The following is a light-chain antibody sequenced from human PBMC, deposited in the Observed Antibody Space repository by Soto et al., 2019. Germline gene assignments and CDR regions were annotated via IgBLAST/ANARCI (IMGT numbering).Light chain of an antibody. CDR3: QQYNNWPFT. J-gene: IGKJ3*01. CDR1: QSVSSN. Sequence: EIVMTQSPATLSVSPGERATFSCRASQSVSSNLAWYQQKPGQAPRLLIYGASTRATGIPARFSGSGSGTEFTLTISSLQSEDFAVYYCQQYNNWPFTFGPGPKWISN. CDR2: GAS. V-gene: IGKV3-15*01.